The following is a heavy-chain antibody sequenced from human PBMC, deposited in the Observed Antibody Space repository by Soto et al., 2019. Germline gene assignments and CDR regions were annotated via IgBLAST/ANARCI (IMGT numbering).Heavy chain of an antibody. V-gene: IGHV1-69*01. J-gene: IGHJ6*02. D-gene: IGHD2-2*01. CDR3: VFGDCTSTSCSYYFYGLDV. CDR2: ILPIFGSP. Sequence: QVQLVQSGAEVKKPGSSVKVSCKASGGSFRRYAISWVRQAPGQGLEWMGGILPIFGSPSHAQKFQGRATITADESTSTAYLELTSLTSEDTAMYCCVFGDCTSTSCSYYFYGLDVWGQGTTVTVSS. CDR1: GGSFRRYA.